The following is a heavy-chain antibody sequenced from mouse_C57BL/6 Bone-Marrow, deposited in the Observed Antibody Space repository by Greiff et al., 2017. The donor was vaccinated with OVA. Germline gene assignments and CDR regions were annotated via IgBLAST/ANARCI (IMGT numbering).Heavy chain of an antibody. CDR3: VRAFDWYFDV. CDR2: IRRKSSNYAT. CDR1: GFTFNTYA. J-gene: IGHJ1*03. Sequence: DVHLVESGGGLVQPKGSLKLSCAASGFTFNTYAMHWVRQAPGKGLEWVARIRRKSSNYATYYADSVKDRFTISRDDSQSMLYLQMNNLKTEDTAMYYCVRAFDWYFDVWGTGTTVTVSS. V-gene: IGHV10-3*01.